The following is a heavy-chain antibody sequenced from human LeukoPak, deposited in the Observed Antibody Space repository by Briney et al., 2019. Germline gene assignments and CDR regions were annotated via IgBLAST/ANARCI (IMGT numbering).Heavy chain of an antibody. V-gene: IGHV3-21*01. CDR1: GFTFSSYS. D-gene: IGHD7-27*01. Sequence: GGSLRLSCAASGFTFSSYSMNWVRQAPGKGLEWVSSISSSSSYIYYADSVKGRFTISRDNAKNSLYLQMNSLRAEDTAVYYCVVANWGSGGTNRYFDYWGQGTLVTVSS. J-gene: IGHJ4*02. CDR2: ISSSSSYI. CDR3: VVANWGSGGTNRYFDY.